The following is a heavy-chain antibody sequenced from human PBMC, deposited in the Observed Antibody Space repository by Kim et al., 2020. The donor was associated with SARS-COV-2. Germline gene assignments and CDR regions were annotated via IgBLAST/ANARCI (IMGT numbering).Heavy chain of an antibody. J-gene: IGHJ4*02. CDR1: GFTFSSYS. CDR2: ISSSSSTI. D-gene: IGHD3-22*01. V-gene: IGHV3-48*02. CDR3: ARDRNYYDSSGYYNMVDY. Sequence: GGSLRLSCAASGFTFSSYSMNWVRQAPGKGLECVSYISSSSSTIYYADSVKGRFTISRDNAKNSLYLQMNSLRDEDTAVYYCARDRNYYDSSGYYNMVDYWGQGTLVTVSS.